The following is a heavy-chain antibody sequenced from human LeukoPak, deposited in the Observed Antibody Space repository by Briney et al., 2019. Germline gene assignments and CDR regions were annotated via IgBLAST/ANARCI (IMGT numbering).Heavy chain of an antibody. D-gene: IGHD7-27*01. Sequence: SETLSLTCAVYGGSFSGYYWSWIRQPPGKGLEWIGEINHSGSTNYNPSLKSRVTISVDTSKNQFSLKLSSVTAADTAVYYCARSRGKFVAGDRAFDIWGQGTMVTVSS. CDR3: ARSRGKFVAGDRAFDI. CDR1: GGSFSGYY. CDR2: INHSGST. J-gene: IGHJ3*02. V-gene: IGHV4-34*01.